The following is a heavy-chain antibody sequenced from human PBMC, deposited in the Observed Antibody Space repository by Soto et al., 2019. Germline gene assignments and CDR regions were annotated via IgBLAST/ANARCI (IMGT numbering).Heavy chain of an antibody. D-gene: IGHD6-19*01. Sequence: GGSLRLSCAASGFTFSSYSMNWVRQAPGKGLEWVSSISSSSSYIYYADSVKGRFTISRDNAKNSLYLQMNSLRAEDTAVYYCARDPSSGWTGYYFDYWGQGTLVTVPQ. V-gene: IGHV3-21*01. CDR1: GFTFSSYS. CDR3: ARDPSSGWTGYYFDY. J-gene: IGHJ4*02. CDR2: ISSSSSYI.